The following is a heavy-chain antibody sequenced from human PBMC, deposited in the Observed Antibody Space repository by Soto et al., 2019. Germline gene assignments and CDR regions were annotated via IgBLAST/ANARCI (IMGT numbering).Heavy chain of an antibody. V-gene: IGHV3-33*01. CDR2: IWNDGNKK. J-gene: IGHJ4*02. CDR1: GFTFAGYG. D-gene: IGHD6-19*01. Sequence: QVHLVESGGGVVQPGKSLRLSCAASGFTFAGYGMHWVRQAPGKGLEWVAVIWNDGNKKYYADSVKGRFTISRDNSQNKLYLQMDSLRVEDTAVYSCARVNGDGWGIFDSWGPGTLVTVSS. CDR3: ARVNGDGWGIFDS.